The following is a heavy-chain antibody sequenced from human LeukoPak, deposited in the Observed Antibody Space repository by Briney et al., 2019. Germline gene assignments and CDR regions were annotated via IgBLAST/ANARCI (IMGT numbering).Heavy chain of an antibody. V-gene: IGHV3-66*04. J-gene: IGHJ2*01. CDR2: LYNAGST. CDR1: GFTVSNKY. Sequence: GGSLRLSCVASGFTVSNKYMSWVRQAPGKGLEWVSVLYNAGSTYYADSVKGRFTISRDNSKNTLYLQMNSLRVEDTAVYYCAKQPAASAHEAGGSFWYFDLWGCGTLVTVSS. D-gene: IGHD2-15*01. CDR3: AKQPAASAHEAGGSFWYFDL.